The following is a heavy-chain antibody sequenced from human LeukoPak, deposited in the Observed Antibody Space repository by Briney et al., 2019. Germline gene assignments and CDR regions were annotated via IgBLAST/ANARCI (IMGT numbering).Heavy chain of an antibody. Sequence: PGGSLRLSCAASGFTFSSYAMSWVRQAPGKGLEWVSSMSPNGGNTYYADSVKGRFTISRDNSKNTLYLQMNSLRAEDTAVYYCAKAGGYCSSTSCYLFDWGQGTLVTVSS. CDR2: MSPNGGNT. J-gene: IGHJ4*02. V-gene: IGHV3-23*01. CDR3: AKAGGYCSSTSCYLFD. D-gene: IGHD2-2*01. CDR1: GFTFSSYA.